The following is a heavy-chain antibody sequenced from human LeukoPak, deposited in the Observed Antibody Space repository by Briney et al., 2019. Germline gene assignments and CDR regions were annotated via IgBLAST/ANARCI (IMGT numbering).Heavy chain of an antibody. CDR1: GFTFSSYS. J-gene: IGHJ4*02. CDR2: ISSSSYI. CDR3: ARDSSGYYFDY. V-gene: IGHV3-21*01. Sequence: GGSLRLSCAASGFTFSSYSMNWVRQAPGKGLEWVSSISSSSYIYYADSVKGRFTISRDNAKNSLYLQMNSLRAEVTAVYYCARDSSGYYFDYWGQGTLVTVFS. D-gene: IGHD3-22*01.